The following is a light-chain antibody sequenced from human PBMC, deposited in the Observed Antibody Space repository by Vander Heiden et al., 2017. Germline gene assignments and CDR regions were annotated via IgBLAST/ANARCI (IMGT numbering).Light chain of an antibody. V-gene: IGLV2-14*03. J-gene: IGLJ3*02. CDR1: SSDVGGYNY. Sequence: QSALTQPASVSGSPGQSITISCTGTSSDVGGYNYVSWYQQHPGKVPKLMIYDVTNRPSGVSNRFSGSKSGNTASLTISGLQPEDEADYFCCSYTSSSTWVVGGGTKVTVL. CDR3: CSYTSSSTWV. CDR2: DVT.